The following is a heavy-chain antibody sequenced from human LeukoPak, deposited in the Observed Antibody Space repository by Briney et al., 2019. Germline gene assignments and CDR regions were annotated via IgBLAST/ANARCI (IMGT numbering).Heavy chain of an antibody. D-gene: IGHD3-10*01. J-gene: IGHJ5*02. Sequence: ASVKVSYKASGYTFTGYYMHWVRQAPGQGLEWMGWINPNSGGTNYAQKFQGWVTMTRDTSISTAYMELSRLRSDDTAVYYCARGSRITMVRGVENWFDPWGQGTLVTVSS. CDR2: INPNSGGT. V-gene: IGHV1-2*04. CDR3: ARGSRITMVRGVENWFDP. CDR1: GYTFTGYY.